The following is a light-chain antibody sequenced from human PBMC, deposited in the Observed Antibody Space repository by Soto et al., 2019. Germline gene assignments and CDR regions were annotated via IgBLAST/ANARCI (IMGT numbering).Light chain of an antibody. Sequence: QSVLTQPPSVSAAPGQKVTISCSGSSSNIGNNYVSWYQQLPGTAPKLLIYDNDKRPSGIPDRFSGSKSGTSATLGITGLQTGDEADYYCGTWDGSLKTQIFGGGTKVTVL. CDR1: SSNIGNNY. CDR3: GTWDGSLKTQI. V-gene: IGLV1-51*01. J-gene: IGLJ2*01. CDR2: DND.